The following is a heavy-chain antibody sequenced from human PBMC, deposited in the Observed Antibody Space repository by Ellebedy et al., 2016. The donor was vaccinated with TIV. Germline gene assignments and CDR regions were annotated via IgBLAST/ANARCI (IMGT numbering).Heavy chain of an antibody. D-gene: IGHD1-1*01. Sequence: SGPTLVKPTQTLTLTCTFSGFSLTTGGVAVGWIRQPPGKALEWLAVIDWDDDKYYSPSLKTRLTISKDTSKNQVVLTMTNMDPVDTATYYCARLVATTGLDCWGQGTLVTVSS. CDR3: ARLVATTGLDC. CDR2: IDWDDDK. CDR1: GFSLTTGGVA. V-gene: IGHV2-70*12. J-gene: IGHJ4*02.